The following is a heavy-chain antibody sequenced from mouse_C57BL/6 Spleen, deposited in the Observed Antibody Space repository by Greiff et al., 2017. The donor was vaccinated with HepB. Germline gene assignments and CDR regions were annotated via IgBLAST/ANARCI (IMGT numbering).Heavy chain of an antibody. CDR2: IYPGDGDT. V-gene: IGHV1-82*01. J-gene: IGHJ3*01. CDR1: GYAFSSSW. Sequence: QVQLKQSGPELVKPGASVKISCKASGYAFSSSWMNWVKQRPGKGLEWIGRIYPGDGDTNYNGKFKGKATLTADKSSSTAYMQLSSLTSEDSAVYVCARPGTRGAWFAYWGQGTLVTVSA. D-gene: IGHD4-1*01. CDR3: ARPGTRGAWFAY.